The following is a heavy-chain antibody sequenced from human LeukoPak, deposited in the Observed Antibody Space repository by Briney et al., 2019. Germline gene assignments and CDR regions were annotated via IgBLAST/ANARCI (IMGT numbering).Heavy chain of an antibody. J-gene: IGHJ5*02. CDR1: GGTFSSYA. Sequence: SVKVSCKASGGTFSSYAISWVRQAPGQGLEWMGGIIPIFGTANYAQKFQGRVTITTDESTSTAYMELSSLRSEDTAVYYCARDRTYGSGSYWGSWGQGTLVTVSS. CDR3: ARDRTYGSGSYWGS. D-gene: IGHD3-10*01. CDR2: IIPIFGTA. V-gene: IGHV1-69*05.